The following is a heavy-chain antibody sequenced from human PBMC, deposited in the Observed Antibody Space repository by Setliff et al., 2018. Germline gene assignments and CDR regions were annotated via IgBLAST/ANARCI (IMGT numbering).Heavy chain of an antibody. J-gene: IGHJ4*02. CDR3: TSTPRGGINITTRAGAFDS. Sequence: SETLSLTCTVYGGSFSNYYWGWIRQSPGKGLEWIGYIYYNGTTRYSPSLKSRVTISVDTSKNQFSLRLTSVTAADTAVYYCTSTPRGGINITTRAGAFDSWGQGTLVTVSS. V-gene: IGHV4-59*01. CDR2: IYYNGTT. CDR1: GGSFSNYY. D-gene: IGHD6-6*01.